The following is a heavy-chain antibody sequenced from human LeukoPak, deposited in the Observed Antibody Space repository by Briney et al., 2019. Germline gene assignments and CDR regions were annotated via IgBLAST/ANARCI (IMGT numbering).Heavy chain of an antibody. Sequence: GGSLRPSCAASGFTLSDSAMHWVRQASGKGLEWVGRIRSKANDYATAYAASVKGRFIISRDDSKNTAYLQMNSLKTEDTAVYYCTLVQRQLLTGYYMDVWGKGTTVIVSS. CDR2: IRSKANDYAT. CDR3: TLVQRQLLTGYYMDV. CDR1: GFTLSDSA. J-gene: IGHJ6*03. V-gene: IGHV3-73*01. D-gene: IGHD2-2*01.